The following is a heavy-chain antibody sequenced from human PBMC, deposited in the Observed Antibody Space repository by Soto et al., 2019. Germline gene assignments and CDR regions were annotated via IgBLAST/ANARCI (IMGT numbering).Heavy chain of an antibody. CDR1: GGSFSGYY. CDR2: INHSGST. V-gene: IGHV4-34*01. Sequence: KQSQTLSLTCAVYGGSFSGYYWSWIRQPPGKGLEWIGEINHSGSTNYNPSLKSRVTISVDTSKNQFSLKLSSVTAADTAVYYCARGVPPDSMVTSRWYFDLWGRGTLVTVSS. J-gene: IGHJ2*01. D-gene: IGHD5-18*01. CDR3: ARGVPPDSMVTSRWYFDL.